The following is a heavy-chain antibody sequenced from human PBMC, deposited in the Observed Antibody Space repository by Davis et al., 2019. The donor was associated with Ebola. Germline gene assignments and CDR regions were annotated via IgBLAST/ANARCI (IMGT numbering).Heavy chain of an antibody. CDR3: ARDNGDYPWSYYFDY. Sequence: SETLSLTCTVSGGSISSYYWSWIRQPPGKGLEWIGYIYYSGSTNYNPSLKSRVTISVDKSKNQFSLKLSSVTAADTAVYYCARDNGDYPWSYYFDYWGQGTLVTVSS. CDR1: GGSISSYY. CDR2: IYYSGST. D-gene: IGHD4-17*01. V-gene: IGHV4-59*12. J-gene: IGHJ4*02.